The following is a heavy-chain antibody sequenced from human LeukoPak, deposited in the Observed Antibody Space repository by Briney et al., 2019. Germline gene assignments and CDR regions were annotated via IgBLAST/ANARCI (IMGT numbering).Heavy chain of an antibody. CDR3: ATTKYYYDSSEHSYDY. J-gene: IGHJ4*02. Sequence: GASVKVSCKASGYTFTSYGISWVRQAPGQGLEWMGWISAYNGNTNYAQKLQGRVTMTTDTSTSTAYMELRSLRSDDTAVYYCATTKYYYDSSEHSYDYWGQGTLVTVSS. CDR2: ISAYNGNT. V-gene: IGHV1-18*01. CDR1: GYTFTSYG. D-gene: IGHD3-22*01.